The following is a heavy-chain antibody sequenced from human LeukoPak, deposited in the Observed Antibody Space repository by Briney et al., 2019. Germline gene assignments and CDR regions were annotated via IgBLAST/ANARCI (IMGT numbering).Heavy chain of an antibody. Sequence: GGSLRLSCAASGFTFSSYWMHWVRQAPGKGLEWVANIKQDGSEKYYVDSVKGRFTISRDNSKNTLYLQMYSLRAEDTAIYYCAKAPPYTKYFDYWGQGTLLTVSS. CDR2: IKQDGSEK. V-gene: IGHV3-7*03. J-gene: IGHJ4*02. D-gene: IGHD1-1*01. CDR1: GFTFSSYW. CDR3: AKAPPYTKYFDY.